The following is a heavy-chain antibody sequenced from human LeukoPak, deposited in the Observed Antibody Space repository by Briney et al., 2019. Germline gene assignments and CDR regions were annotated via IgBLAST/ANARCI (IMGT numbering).Heavy chain of an antibody. CDR1: GFSFSTYW. J-gene: IGHJ4*02. Sequence: PGGSLRLSCAASGFSFSTYWMSWVRQAPGKGLEWVANIKQDGSEKYYVDSVEGRFTISRDNAKNSLYLQMNSLRAEDTAVYYCARVGGYENFDYWGQGTLVSVSS. V-gene: IGHV3-7*01. CDR2: IKQDGSEK. CDR3: ARVGGYENFDY. D-gene: IGHD3-22*01.